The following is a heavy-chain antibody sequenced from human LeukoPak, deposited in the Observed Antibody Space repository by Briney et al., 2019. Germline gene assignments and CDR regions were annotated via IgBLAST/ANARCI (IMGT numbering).Heavy chain of an antibody. CDR1: GFTFTGYA. Sequence: GGSLGLSCAASGFTFTGYAMNWVRQAPGKGLEWVSAISTTGDNTDYADSVKGRFTISRDNSKNTLYLQMDSLSAEDTAVYYCAKDHYGGNHYYLGMDVWAKGPRSPSP. CDR3: AKDHYGGNHYYLGMDV. CDR2: ISTTGDNT. J-gene: IGHJ6*02. V-gene: IGHV3-23*01. D-gene: IGHD4-23*01.